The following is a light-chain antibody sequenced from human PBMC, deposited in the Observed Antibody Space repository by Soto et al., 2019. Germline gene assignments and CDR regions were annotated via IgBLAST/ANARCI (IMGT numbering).Light chain of an antibody. CDR1: QSVSSSY. CDR2: GAS. J-gene: IGKJ3*01. CDR3: QQYGSSRT. V-gene: IGKV3-20*01. Sequence: EIVLTQSPGTLSLSPGERATLSCRASQSVSSSYLAWYQQKPGQAPRLLIYGASSRATGIPDRFSGSGSGTAFTFTISRLEPEDFAVYYCQQYGSSRTFGPGTKVDIK.